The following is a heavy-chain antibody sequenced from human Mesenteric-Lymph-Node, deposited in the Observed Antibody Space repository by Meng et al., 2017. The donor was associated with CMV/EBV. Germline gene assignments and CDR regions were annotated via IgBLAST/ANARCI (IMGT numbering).Heavy chain of an antibody. CDR1: AYTVTGYY. CDR3: ARTLGFHNYGDYGF. J-gene: IGHJ4*02. V-gene: IGHV1-2*02. D-gene: IGHD4-17*01. CDR2: INPNSGGT. Sequence: KASAYTVTGYYMHWVRQAPGQGLEWMGWINPNSGGTNYAQKFQGRVTMTRDTSISTVYMELSRLTSDDTAVYYCARTLGFHNYGDYGFWGQGTLVTVSS.